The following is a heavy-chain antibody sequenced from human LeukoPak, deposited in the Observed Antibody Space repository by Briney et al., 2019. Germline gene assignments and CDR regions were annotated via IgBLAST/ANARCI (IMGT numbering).Heavy chain of an antibody. CDR3: ARSPDPYSSGWYPAIYYYYYGMDV. Sequence: SETLSLTCSVSGDSISGFYWNWIRQSPEKGLEWIAVTHYSGTTNYNPSLKSRVTISIDTSRQQFFLKLSSVTAADTAVYYCARSPDPYSSGWYPAIYYYYYGMDVWGQGTTVTVSS. CDR1: GDSISGFY. J-gene: IGHJ6*02. CDR2: THYSGTT. V-gene: IGHV4-59*12. D-gene: IGHD6-19*01.